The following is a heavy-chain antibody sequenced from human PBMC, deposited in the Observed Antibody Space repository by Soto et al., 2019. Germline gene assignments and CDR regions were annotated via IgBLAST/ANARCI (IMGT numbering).Heavy chain of an antibody. CDR1: GFTFSTYG. D-gene: IGHD2-2*01. J-gene: IGHJ6*02. CDR3: AKGQHCSTTSCYFYYYGTDV. Sequence: QVQLVESGGGVVQPGRSLRLSCAASGFTFSTYGMHWVRQAPGKGLEWVAVISYDGSNKYYADSVKGRFTISRDNSXXTXYXXMNSRRAEDTAVYHCAKGQHCSTTSCYFYYYGTDVWGQGTTVTVSS. V-gene: IGHV3-30*18. CDR2: ISYDGSNK.